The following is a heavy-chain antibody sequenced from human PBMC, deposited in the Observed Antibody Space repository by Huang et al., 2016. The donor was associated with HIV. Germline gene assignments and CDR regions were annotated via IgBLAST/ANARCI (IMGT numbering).Heavy chain of an antibody. CDR3: VRGPRYVSADWYARLRNYWFFDL. CDR1: GGSFTNYY. CDR2: INNGGST. Sequence: QQQLQQWGAGLLKPSETLSLTCAVYGGSFTNYYWGWIRQPPGKGLEWIGEINNGGSTQCMPSLKMRVTISLDTSKNQVSLKLTSVSAADTAVYYCVRGPRYVSADWYARLRNYWFFDLWGRGSLVSVSS. J-gene: IGHJ2*01. D-gene: IGHD3-9*01. V-gene: IGHV4-34*01.